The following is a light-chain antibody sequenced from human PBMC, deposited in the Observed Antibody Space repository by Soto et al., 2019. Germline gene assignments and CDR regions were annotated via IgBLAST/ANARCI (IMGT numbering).Light chain of an antibody. J-gene: IGKJ2*01. V-gene: IGKV1-9*01. CDR3: QQRNSYPRT. CDR1: QGINIF. CDR2: AAS. Sequence: DIQLTQSPSFLSASVGDRVTITCRSSQGINIFLAWFQQKPGKAPNLLISAASTLQSGVPSRFSGSGSETEFTLTTTSLQPEDSATYYCQQRNSYPRTFGQGTKVDIK.